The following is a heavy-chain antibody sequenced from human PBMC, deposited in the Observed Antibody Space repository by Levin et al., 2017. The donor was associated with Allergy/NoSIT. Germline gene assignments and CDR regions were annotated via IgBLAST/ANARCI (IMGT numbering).Heavy chain of an antibody. V-gene: IGHV3-23*01. CDR3: AKVVRSSGWYDY. Sequence: GESLKISCAASGFTFSSYAMSWVRQAPGKGLEWVSAISGSGGSTYYADSVKGRFTISRDNSKNTLYLQMNSLRAEDTAVYYCAKVVRSSGWYDYWGQGTLVTVPS. CDR2: ISGSGGST. J-gene: IGHJ4*02. D-gene: IGHD6-19*01. CDR1: GFTFSSYA.